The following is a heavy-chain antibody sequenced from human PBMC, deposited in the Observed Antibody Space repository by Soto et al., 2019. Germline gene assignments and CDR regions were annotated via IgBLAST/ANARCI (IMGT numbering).Heavy chain of an antibody. Sequence: ASVKVSCKASGYIFSSHCIYWVRQAPGQGLQWMGIINPGGGLTAYAQKFQGRVTLTRDMSTSTVYMELTRLKYEDTAVYYRARDVSGPGATYAKDVLGQGTKVTVSS. J-gene: IGHJ6*01. V-gene: IGHV1-46*01. D-gene: IGHD2-2*01. CDR3: ARDVSGPGATYAKDV. CDR1: GYIFSSHC. CDR2: INPGGGLT.